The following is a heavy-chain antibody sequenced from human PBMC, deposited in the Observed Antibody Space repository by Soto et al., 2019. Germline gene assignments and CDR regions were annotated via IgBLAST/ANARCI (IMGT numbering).Heavy chain of an antibody. CDR2: ISSSSSYT. Sequence: QVQLVESGGGLVKPGGSLRLSCAASGFTFSDYYMSWIRQAPGKGLEWVSYISSSSSYTNYANSVKGRFTISRDNAKNSLYLQMNSLRAEDTAVYYCARDTGVVGAFDIWGQGTMVTVSS. CDR1: GFTFSDYY. J-gene: IGHJ3*02. CDR3: ARDTGVVGAFDI. V-gene: IGHV3-11*05. D-gene: IGHD3-3*01.